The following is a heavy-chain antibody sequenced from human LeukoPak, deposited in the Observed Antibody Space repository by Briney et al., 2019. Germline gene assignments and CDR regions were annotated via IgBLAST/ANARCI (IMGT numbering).Heavy chain of an antibody. J-gene: IGHJ4*02. CDR1: GFTFSSHG. V-gene: IGHV3-23*01. D-gene: IGHD2-2*01. CDR2: ISGSGDNT. Sequence: GGSLRLSCAASGFTFSSHGMSWVRQAPGKGLEWVSTISGSGDNTYYADSVKGRFTISRDNSKNTLYLQMNSLRAEDTAVYYCAKGDGDIVVVPVYYSDYWGQGTLVTVSS. CDR3: AKGDGDIVVVPVYYSDY.